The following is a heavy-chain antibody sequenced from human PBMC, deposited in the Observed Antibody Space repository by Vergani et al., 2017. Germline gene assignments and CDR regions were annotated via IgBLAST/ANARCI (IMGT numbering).Heavy chain of an antibody. CDR1: GGSISSYY. CDR2: IYTSGST. D-gene: IGHD3-10*01. CDR3: ARERITMVRGVMAFAFDI. V-gene: IGHV4-4*07. Sequence: QVQLQESGPGLVKPSETLSLTCTVSGGSISSYYWSWIRQPAGKGLEWIGRIYTSGSTNYNPSLKSRVTISVDTSKNQFSLKLSSVTAADTAVYYCARERITMVRGVMAFAFDIWGQGTMVTVSS. J-gene: IGHJ3*02.